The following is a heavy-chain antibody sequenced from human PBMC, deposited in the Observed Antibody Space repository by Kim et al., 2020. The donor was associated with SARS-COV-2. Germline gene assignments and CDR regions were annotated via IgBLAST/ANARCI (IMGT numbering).Heavy chain of an antibody. J-gene: IGHJ5*02. D-gene: IGHD2-15*01. CDR1: GFTFDDYG. Sequence: GGSLRLSCAASGFTFDDYGMSWVRQAPGKGLEWVSGINWNGGSTGYADSVKGRFTISRDNAKNSLYLQMNSLRAEDTALYHCARENGWCSGGSCSNWFDPWGQGTLVTVSS. CDR2: INWNGGST. V-gene: IGHV3-20*01. CDR3: ARENGWCSGGSCSNWFDP.